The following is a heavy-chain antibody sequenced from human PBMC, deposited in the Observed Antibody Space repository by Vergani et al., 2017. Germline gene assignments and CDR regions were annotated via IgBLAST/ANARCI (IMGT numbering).Heavy chain of an antibody. J-gene: IGHJ6*02. Sequence: QVQLVQSGAEVKKPGSSVKVSCKASGGPFKNSAFSWVRQVPGQGLEWMGRIITFFGTTDYAQKFQGRFTIIADEFTKTVDMQLSNLRSEDTAVYYCARDVDLSSGWSISFYYYYGMDVWGQGTTVTVSS. CDR3: ARDVDLSSGWSISFYYYYGMDV. V-gene: IGHV1-69*13. CDR1: GGPFKNSA. CDR2: IITFFGTT. D-gene: IGHD6-19*01.